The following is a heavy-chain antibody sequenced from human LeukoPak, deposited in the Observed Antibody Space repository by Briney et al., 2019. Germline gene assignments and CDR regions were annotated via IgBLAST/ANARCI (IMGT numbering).Heavy chain of an antibody. J-gene: IGHJ4*02. CDR3: AKDSPVWFGELLESLSDY. V-gene: IGHV3-7*03. Sequence: PGGSLRLSCAASGFTVSSNYMSWVRQAPGKGLEWVANIKQDGSEKYYVGSVKGRFTISRDNSKNTLYLQMNSLRAEDTAVYYCAKDSPVWFGELLESLSDYWGQGTLVTVSS. CDR2: IKQDGSEK. D-gene: IGHD3-10*01. CDR1: GFTVSSNY.